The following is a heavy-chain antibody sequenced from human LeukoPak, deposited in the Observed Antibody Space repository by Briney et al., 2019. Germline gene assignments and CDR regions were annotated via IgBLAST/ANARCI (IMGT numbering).Heavy chain of an antibody. D-gene: IGHD6-13*01. CDR3: ARDLHRAYSSSWDYYYGMDV. Sequence: ASVKVSCKASGYTFTSYGISWVRQAPGQGLEWMGWISAYNGNTNYAQKLQGRVTMTTDTSTSTAYMELRSLRSDDTAVYYCARDLHRAYSSSWDYYYGMDVWGQGTTVTVS. J-gene: IGHJ6*02. CDR2: ISAYNGNT. CDR1: GYTFTSYG. V-gene: IGHV1-18*01.